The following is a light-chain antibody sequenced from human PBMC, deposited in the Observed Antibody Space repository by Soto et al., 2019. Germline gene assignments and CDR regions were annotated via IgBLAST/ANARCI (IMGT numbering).Light chain of an antibody. V-gene: IGKV3-15*01. CDR1: LSVSSD. CDR3: HQAKKCPRR. J-gene: IGKJ1*01. CDR2: AAS. Sequence: LATLSIDPGDTATRSYRASLSVSSDVAWYQNPPGQAPRLLTYAASSRVTGIPARIGGSGSGKEFTLTISSLQSEDFAIYCCHQAKKCPRRFAQGSKVDIK.